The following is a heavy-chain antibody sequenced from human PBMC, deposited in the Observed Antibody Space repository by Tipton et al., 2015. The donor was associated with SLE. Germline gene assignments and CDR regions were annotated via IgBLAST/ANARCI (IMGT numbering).Heavy chain of an antibody. Sequence: TLSLTCTVSGGFISSHYWGWIRQPPGKGLEWIGYIYHSGGTNHSPSLRSRLTTSVDTSKNQFSLRLSSVTAADTAVYYCARTSGSYMDYWGQGTLVTVSS. CDR1: GGFISSHY. V-gene: IGHV4-59*11. D-gene: IGHD3-10*01. J-gene: IGHJ4*02. CDR2: IYHSGGT. CDR3: ARTSGSYMDY.